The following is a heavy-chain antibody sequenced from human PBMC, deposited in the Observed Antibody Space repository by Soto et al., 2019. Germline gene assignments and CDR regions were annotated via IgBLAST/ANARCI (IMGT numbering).Heavy chain of an antibody. J-gene: IGHJ6*03. CDR3: ARSIAAAGYYMDV. V-gene: IGHV4-39*01. CDR2: IYYSGST. D-gene: IGHD6-13*01. CDR1: GGSISSSSYY. Sequence: SETLSLTCTVSGGSISSSSYYWGWIRQPPGKGLEWIGSIYYSGSTYYNPSLKSRVTISVDTSKNQFSLKLSSVTAADTAVYYCARSIAAAGYYMDVWGKGTTVTVSS.